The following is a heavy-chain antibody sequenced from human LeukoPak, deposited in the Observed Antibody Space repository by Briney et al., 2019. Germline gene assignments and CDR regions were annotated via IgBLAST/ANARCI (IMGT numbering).Heavy chain of an antibody. CDR2: INAGNGNT. D-gene: IGHD5-18*01. CDR1: GYTFTSYA. CDR3: ARGRPIQLWARSYYGMDV. V-gene: IGHV1-3*01. J-gene: IGHJ6*02. Sequence: ASVKVSCKASGYTFTSYAMHWVSQAPGQRLEWMGWINAGNGNTKYSQKFQGRVTITRDTSASTAYMELSSLRSEDTAVYYCARGRPIQLWARSYYGMDVWGQGTTVTVSS.